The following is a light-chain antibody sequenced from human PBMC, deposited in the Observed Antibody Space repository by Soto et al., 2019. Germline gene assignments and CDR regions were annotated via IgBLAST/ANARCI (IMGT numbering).Light chain of an antibody. V-gene: IGKV1-39*01. CDR3: QQSYSTPRT. CDR2: AAS. Sequence: DIQMPQSPPSLSASVGDRVTITCRSSQSIRNYLNWYQQKPGKAPKLLMYAASILQSGVPSRFGGSGSGTDFTLTISSLQPEDFATYYCQQSYSTPRTFGQGTKVEIK. CDR1: QSIRNY. J-gene: IGKJ1*01.